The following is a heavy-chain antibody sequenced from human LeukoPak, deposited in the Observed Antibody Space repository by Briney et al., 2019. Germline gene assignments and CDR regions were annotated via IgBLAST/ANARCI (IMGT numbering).Heavy chain of an antibody. J-gene: IGHJ4*02. CDR2: IIPIFGTA. D-gene: IGHD1-1*01. CDR3: VRTPIQLERRPFDY. V-gene: IGHV1-69*05. CDR1: GGTFSSYA. Sequence: SVKVSCKASGGTFSSYAISWVRQAPGQGLEWMGGIIPIFGTANYAQKFQGRVTITTDESTSTAYMELSSLRSEDTAVYYCVRTPIQLERRPFDYWGQGTLVTVSS.